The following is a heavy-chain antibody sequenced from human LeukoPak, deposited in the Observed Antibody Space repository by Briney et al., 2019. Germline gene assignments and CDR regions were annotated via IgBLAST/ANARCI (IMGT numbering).Heavy chain of an antibody. D-gene: IGHD2-15*01. CDR3: ARGDIDY. CDR1: GYTFISYY. V-gene: IGHV1-46*01. CDR2: INPSGGTT. J-gene: IGHJ4*02. Sequence: GASVKVSCKASGYTFISYYMHWARQAPGQGLEWMGVINPSGGTTSYAQRFQGRVTMTSDTSTSTVYMELSSLRSEDTAVYYCARGDIDYWGQGTLVTVSS.